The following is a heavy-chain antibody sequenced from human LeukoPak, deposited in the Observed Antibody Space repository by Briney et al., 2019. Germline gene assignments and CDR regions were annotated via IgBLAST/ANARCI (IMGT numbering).Heavy chain of an antibody. D-gene: IGHD3-22*01. V-gene: IGHV3-9*01. CDR3: ARWRVVVSNGGFDI. CDR2: ISWNSGSI. Sequence: GGSLRLSCAASGFTFDDYAMHWVRQAPGKGLEWVSGISWNSGSIGYADSVKGRFTISRDNAKNSQYLQMNSLRAEDTAVYYCARWRVVVSNGGFDIWGQGTTVIVSS. CDR1: GFTFDDYA. J-gene: IGHJ3*02.